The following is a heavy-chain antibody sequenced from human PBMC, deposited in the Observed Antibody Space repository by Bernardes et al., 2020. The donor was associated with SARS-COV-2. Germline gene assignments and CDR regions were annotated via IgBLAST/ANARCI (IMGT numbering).Heavy chain of an antibody. CDR2: INSHGSST. CDR3: ARDAYSGSYYDN. CDR1: GFTFRSYW. J-gene: IGHJ4*02. V-gene: IGHV3-74*01. D-gene: IGHD1-26*01. Sequence: GSLRLSCAASGFTFRSYWMHWVRQAPGQGLVWVSRINSHGSSTIYADSVKGRFTISRDNAKNRLYLQMNSLRVEDTAVYYCARDAYSGSYYDNWGQGTLVTVSS.